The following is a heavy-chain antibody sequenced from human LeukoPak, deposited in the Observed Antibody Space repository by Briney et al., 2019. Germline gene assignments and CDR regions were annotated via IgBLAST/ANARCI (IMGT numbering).Heavy chain of an antibody. D-gene: IGHD5-12*01. Sequence: GGSLRLSCAVSGFTFDDYAMHWVRQVPGKGLEWVSGINWNSDSIGYADSVKGRFTTSRDNAENSLYLQMNSLRAGDTAFYYCAINGGGDSGYGNFDYWGQGTLVTVSS. CDR3: AINGGGDSGYGNFDY. V-gene: IGHV3-9*01. J-gene: IGHJ4*02. CDR1: GFTFDDYA. CDR2: INWNSDSI.